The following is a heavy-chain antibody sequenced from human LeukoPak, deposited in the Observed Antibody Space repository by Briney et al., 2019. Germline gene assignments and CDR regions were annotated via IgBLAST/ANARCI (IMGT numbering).Heavy chain of an antibody. Sequence: SETLSLTCTVSGGSISSYYWSWIRQPPGKGLEWIGYIYYSGSTNYNPSLKSGVTISVDTSKTQFSLKLSSVTAADTAVYYCARVSAATIDYWGQGTLVTVSS. V-gene: IGHV4-59*01. J-gene: IGHJ4*02. CDR1: GGSISSYY. D-gene: IGHD2-15*01. CDR3: ARVSAATIDY. CDR2: IYYSGST.